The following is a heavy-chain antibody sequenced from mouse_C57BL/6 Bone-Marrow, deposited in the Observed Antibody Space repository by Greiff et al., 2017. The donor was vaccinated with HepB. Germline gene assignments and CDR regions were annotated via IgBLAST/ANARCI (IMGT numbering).Heavy chain of an antibody. D-gene: IGHD4-1*01. J-gene: IGHJ2*01. V-gene: IGHV1-76*01. Sequence: VQLQQSGAELVRPGASVKLSCKASGYTFTDYYINWVKQRPGQGLEWIARIYPGSGNTYYNEKFKGKATLTAEKSSSTAYMQLSSLTSEDSAVYFCARGGNWEGVDYWGQGTTLTVSS. CDR1: GYTFTDYY. CDR2: IYPGSGNT. CDR3: ARGGNWEGVDY.